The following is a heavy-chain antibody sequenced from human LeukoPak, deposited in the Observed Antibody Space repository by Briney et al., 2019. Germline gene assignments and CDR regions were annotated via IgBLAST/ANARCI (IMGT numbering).Heavy chain of an antibody. Sequence: GGSLRLSCAGSGFSVSSYYMSWVRQAPGKGLEWISMIYTGDQTYFVDPVKGRFAMSRDNSKNTLFLQMNSLRAEDTAVYYCARTGKRWLQFAGLGRAFDYWGQGTPVTVSS. V-gene: IGHV3-53*01. J-gene: IGHJ4*02. D-gene: IGHD5-24*01. CDR1: GFSVSSYY. CDR2: IYTGDQT. CDR3: ARTGKRWLQFAGLGRAFDY.